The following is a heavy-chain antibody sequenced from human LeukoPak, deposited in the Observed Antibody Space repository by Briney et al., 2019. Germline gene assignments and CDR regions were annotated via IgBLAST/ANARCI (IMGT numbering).Heavy chain of an antibody. Sequence: GGSLRLSCAASGFTFSSYAMHWVRQAPGKGLEWVAVISYDGSNKYYADSVKGRFTISRDNSKNTLYLQMNSLRAEDTAVYYCAREAGAFDIWGQGTMVTVSS. J-gene: IGHJ3*02. CDR2: ISYDGSNK. CDR1: GFTFSSYA. CDR3: AREAGAFDI. V-gene: IGHV3-30-3*01. D-gene: IGHD6-19*01.